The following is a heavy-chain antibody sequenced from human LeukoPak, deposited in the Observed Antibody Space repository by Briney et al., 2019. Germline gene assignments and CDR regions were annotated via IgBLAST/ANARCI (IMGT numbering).Heavy chain of an antibody. Sequence: PGGTLRLSCAASGFTFSGTGMHWVRQASGKGLEWIGRIGSKANSYAKAYSASVKGRFTISRDDSKNTAYLQMNSLRAEDTAVYYCAKDRGGSSWAFDYWGQGTLVTVSS. J-gene: IGHJ4*02. CDR2: IGSKANSYAK. CDR1: GFTFSGTG. V-gene: IGHV3-73*01. CDR3: AKDRGGSSWAFDY. D-gene: IGHD6-13*01.